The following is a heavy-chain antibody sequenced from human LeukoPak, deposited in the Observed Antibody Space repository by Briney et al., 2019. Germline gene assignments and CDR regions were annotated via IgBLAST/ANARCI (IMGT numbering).Heavy chain of an antibody. CDR1: GFNFRSFA. Sequence: PGGSLRLSCAASGFNFRSFAMTWVRQAPGKGLEWVSGISGSGGSTYYADSVKGRFTISRDNSKNTLYVQMNSLRGEDTAVYYCAKDHDFSGGYYDYWGQGTLVTVSS. CDR2: ISGSGGST. D-gene: IGHD3-3*01. V-gene: IGHV3-23*01. CDR3: AKDHDFSGGYYDY. J-gene: IGHJ4*02.